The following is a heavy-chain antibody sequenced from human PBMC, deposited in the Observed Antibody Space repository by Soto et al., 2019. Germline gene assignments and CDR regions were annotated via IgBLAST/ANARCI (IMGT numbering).Heavy chain of an antibody. J-gene: IGHJ6*02. Sequence: GESLKISCAVSGVTFNTDWMHWVRQAPGKGLVWVSRINVDGSSTNYADSVKGRFTISRDNAKNTLYLQMGSLRIEDTAVYYCATPESLYDYYAMDVWGQGTTVTVSS. CDR1: GVTFNTDW. CDR3: ATPESLYDYYAMDV. CDR2: INVDGSST. V-gene: IGHV3-74*01.